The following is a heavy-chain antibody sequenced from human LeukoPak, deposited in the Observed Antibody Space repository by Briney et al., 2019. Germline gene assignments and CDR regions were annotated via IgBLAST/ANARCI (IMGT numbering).Heavy chain of an antibody. CDR3: VRDYSNFVQGD. CDR2: IYSGGET. J-gene: IGHJ4*02. CDR1: GDSISSSHYY. D-gene: IGHD4-11*01. Sequence: SETLSLTCTVSGDSISSSHYYWGWIRQSPGKGLEWIGSIYSGGETHYNPSLNSRVTIFLDTSKNRFSLNLISVTATDTAVYYCVRDYSNFVQGDWGQGTLVTVSS. V-gene: IGHV4-39*02.